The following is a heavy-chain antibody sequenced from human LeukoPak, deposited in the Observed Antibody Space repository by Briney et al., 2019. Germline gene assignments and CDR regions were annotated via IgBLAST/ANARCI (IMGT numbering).Heavy chain of an antibody. CDR3: ARSIAVAGIS. Sequence: SETLSLTRTVSGDFIRISSYYWDWIRQPPGKGLEWIGSSHYSGSTYYNLSLKSRFTISVDTSKNQFSLKLSSVTAADTAVNYCARSIAVAGISWGQGTLVTVSS. CDR2: SHYSGST. D-gene: IGHD6-19*01. CDR1: GDFIRISSYY. J-gene: IGHJ4*02. V-gene: IGHV4-39*01.